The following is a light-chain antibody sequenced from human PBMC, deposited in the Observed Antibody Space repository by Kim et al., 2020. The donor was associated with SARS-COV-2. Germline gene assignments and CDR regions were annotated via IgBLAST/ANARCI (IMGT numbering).Light chain of an antibody. J-gene: IGKJ4*01. CDR1: QSVSSY. CDR2: DAS. Sequence: SPGERATLSCRASQSVSSYLAWYQQKPGQAPRLLIYDASNRATCIPARFSGSGSGTDFTLTISSLEPEDFAVYYCQQRSNWPRLTFGGGTKVDIK. CDR3: QQRSNWPRLT. V-gene: IGKV3-11*01.